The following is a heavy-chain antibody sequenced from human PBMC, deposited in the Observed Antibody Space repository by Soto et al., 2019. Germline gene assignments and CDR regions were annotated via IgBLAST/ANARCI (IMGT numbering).Heavy chain of an antibody. CDR2: ASPDGTST. CDR1: GFTFSSFW. V-gene: IGHV3-74*01. Sequence: EVQLVESGGGLVQPGGSLRLSCAASGFTFSSFWMHWVRQAPGKGLEWVSRASPDGTSTSYADSVKGRFTTSRDNAKNTLFMQMNSLRAEDTAVYYCTRHGSGDYFLFDPWGQGTLVTVSS. D-gene: IGHD4-17*01. J-gene: IGHJ5*02. CDR3: TRHGSGDYFLFDP.